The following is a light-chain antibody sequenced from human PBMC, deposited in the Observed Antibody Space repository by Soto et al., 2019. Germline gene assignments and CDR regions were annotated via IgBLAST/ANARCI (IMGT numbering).Light chain of an antibody. J-gene: IGLJ1*01. CDR3: NSYKTSNTFV. CDR1: SSDIGAHNF. Sequence: QSALTQPASVSGSPGQAITVSCSGTSSDIGAHNFVSWYQQHPGKAPKLIIYEVINRPSGVSDRFSGSKSGNTASLTISGLQSEDEADYYCNSYKTSNTFVSGSGTKVTVL. CDR2: EVI. V-gene: IGLV2-14*03.